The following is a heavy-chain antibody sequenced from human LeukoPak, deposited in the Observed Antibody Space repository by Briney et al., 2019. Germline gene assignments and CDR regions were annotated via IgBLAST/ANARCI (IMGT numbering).Heavy chain of an antibody. CDR1: GGSFSGYY. J-gene: IGHJ4*02. Sequence: SETLSLTCAVYGGSFSGYYWSWIRQPPGKGLEWIGEINHSGSTNYNPSLKSRVTISVDTSKNQFSLKLSSVTAADTAVCYCARGGRIAAAGTGYFDYWGQGTLVTVSS. CDR2: INHSGST. CDR3: ARGGRIAAAGTGYFDY. D-gene: IGHD6-13*01. V-gene: IGHV4-34*01.